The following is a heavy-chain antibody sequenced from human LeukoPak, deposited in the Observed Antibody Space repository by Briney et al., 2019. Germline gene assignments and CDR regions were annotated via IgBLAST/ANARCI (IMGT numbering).Heavy chain of an antibody. CDR1: GFIFSSYV. CDR2: ISDSDDNT. CDR3: ARGVVRYFDWLLSWFDY. V-gene: IGHV3-23*01. Sequence: GGSLRLSCAASGFIFSSYVMNWVGQAPGKGLEWVSGISDSDDNTHYADSVKGRFTISRDNSKNTLYLQMNSLRAEDTAVYYCARGVVRYFDWLLSWFDYWGQGTLVTVSS. D-gene: IGHD3-9*01. J-gene: IGHJ4*02.